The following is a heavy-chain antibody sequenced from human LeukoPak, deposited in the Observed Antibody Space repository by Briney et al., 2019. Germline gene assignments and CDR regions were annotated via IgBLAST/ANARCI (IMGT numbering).Heavy chain of an antibody. CDR1: GGTFSSYA. J-gene: IGHJ3*02. Sequence: EASVKVSCKASGGTFSSYAISWVRQAPGHGLEWMGGIIPIFGTANYAQKFQGRVTITADESTSTAYMELSSLRSEDTAVYYCARVGLRIGGYDSPVGYDAFDIWGQGTMVTVSS. V-gene: IGHV1-69*13. D-gene: IGHD5-12*01. CDR2: IIPIFGTA. CDR3: ARVGLRIGGYDSPVGYDAFDI.